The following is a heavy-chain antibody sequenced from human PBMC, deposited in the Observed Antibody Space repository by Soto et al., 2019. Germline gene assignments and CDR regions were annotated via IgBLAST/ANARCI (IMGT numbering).Heavy chain of an antibody. J-gene: IGHJ5*02. V-gene: IGHV4-61*01. Sequence: KTSETLSLTCSVSGGSVSSGSYYWSWIRQPPGKGLEWIGSIYYSGSTNYNPSLKSRVTISVDTSKNQFSLKLSSVTAADTAVYYCARDRETGTENNWFDPWGQGILVTVSS. CDR2: IYYSGST. D-gene: IGHD1-7*01. CDR1: GGSVSSGSYY. CDR3: ARDRETGTENNWFDP.